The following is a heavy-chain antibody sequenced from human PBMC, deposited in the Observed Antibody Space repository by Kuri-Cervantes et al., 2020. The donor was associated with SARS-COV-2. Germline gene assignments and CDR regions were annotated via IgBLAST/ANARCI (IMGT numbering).Heavy chain of an antibody. CDR1: WFSLNTSGMC. CDR2: IDWDDDK. D-gene: IGHD4-11*01. J-gene: IGHJ4*02. V-gene: IGHV2-70*11. CDR3: VRIRAATVIADY. Sequence: SGPTLVKPTQTLTLTCTFSWFSLNTSGMCVSWIRQPPGKALEWLARIDWDDDKYYSTSLKTRLTISKDTSKNQVVLTMTNMDPVDTATYYCVRIRAATVIADYWGQGTLVTVSS.